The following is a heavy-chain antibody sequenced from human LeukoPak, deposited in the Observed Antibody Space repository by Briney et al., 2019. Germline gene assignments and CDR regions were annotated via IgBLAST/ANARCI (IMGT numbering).Heavy chain of an antibody. J-gene: IGHJ3*02. Sequence: SVKVSCKASGGTFSSYAIGWVRQAPGQGLEWMGRIIPIFGTANYAQKFQGRVTITTDESTSTAYMELSSLRSEDTAVYYCAREGSGSYKGAFDIWGQGTMVTVSS. CDR3: AREGSGSYKGAFDI. CDR2: IIPIFGTA. V-gene: IGHV1-69*05. D-gene: IGHD1-26*01. CDR1: GGTFSSYA.